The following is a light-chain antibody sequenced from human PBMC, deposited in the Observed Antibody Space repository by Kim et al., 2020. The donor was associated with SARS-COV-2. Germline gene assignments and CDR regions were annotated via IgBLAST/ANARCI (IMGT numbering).Light chain of an antibody. CDR1: SLRSYY. CDR2: GKN. CDR3: NSRDSSGNHWV. J-gene: IGLJ3*02. V-gene: IGLV3-19*01. Sequence: WGQTVRITCKGDSLRSYYASWYQQKPGQAPVLVIYGKNNRPSGIPDRFSGSSSGNTASLTITGAQAEDEADYYCNSRDSSGNHWVFGGGTQLTVL.